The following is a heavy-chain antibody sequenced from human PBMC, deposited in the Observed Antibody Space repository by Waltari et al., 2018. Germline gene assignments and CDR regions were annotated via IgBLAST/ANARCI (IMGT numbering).Heavy chain of an antibody. Sequence: QVQLQESGPGLVKPSETLSLTCAVSGFSISSGYYWGWIRPPPGRGLEWIGSIYHSGSTYDNPSLTSRATISVDTSKNQFSLKLSSVTAADTAVYYCAREGRSIAPAGTRRKDFTFDYWGQGTLVTVSS. CDR1: GFSISSGYY. D-gene: IGHD6-13*01. CDR3: AREGRSIAPAGTRRKDFTFDY. CDR2: IYHSGST. V-gene: IGHV4-38-2*02. J-gene: IGHJ4*02.